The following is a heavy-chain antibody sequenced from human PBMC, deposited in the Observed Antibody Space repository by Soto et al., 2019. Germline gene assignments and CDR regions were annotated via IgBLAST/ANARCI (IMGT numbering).Heavy chain of an antibody. J-gene: IGHJ6*02. D-gene: IGHD1-26*01. CDR1: GGSISSYY. Sequence: PSETLSLTCTVSGGSISSYYWSWIRQPPGKGLEWIGYIYYSGSTNYNPSLKSRVTISVDTSKNQFSLKLSSVTAADTAVYYCAGPLGGATYYYYGMDVWGQGTTVTVSS. CDR2: IYYSGST. V-gene: IGHV4-59*01. CDR3: AGPLGGATYYYYGMDV.